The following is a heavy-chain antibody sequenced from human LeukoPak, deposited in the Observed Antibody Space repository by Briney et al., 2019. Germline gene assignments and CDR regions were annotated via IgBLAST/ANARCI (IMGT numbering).Heavy chain of an antibody. CDR3: ARSVGHLDY. V-gene: IGHV3-48*01. J-gene: IGHJ4*02. CDR1: GFPFRGYS. CDR2: TTGSSSTI. D-gene: IGHD1-26*01. Sequence: GGSLRLSCATSGFPFRGYSMNWVRQAPGKGLEWLSYTTGSSSTIYYADSVKGRFTISRDNAKNSLYLQMNSLTAEDTAVYYCARSVGHLDYWGQGTLVTVSS.